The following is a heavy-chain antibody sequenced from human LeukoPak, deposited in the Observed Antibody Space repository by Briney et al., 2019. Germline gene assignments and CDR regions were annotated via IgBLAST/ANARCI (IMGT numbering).Heavy chain of an antibody. D-gene: IGHD4-11*01. V-gene: IGHV3-7*01. J-gene: IGHJ1*01. CDR2: IKTDASEK. CDR1: GFTFSSYG. CDR3: ATYSTRNAREFQS. Sequence: GGSLRLSCAASGFTFSSYGMHWVRQAPGKGLEWVANIKTDASEKYYADSVKGRFTISRDSAKMSLYLQMNSLRVEDTAVYYCATYSTRNAREFQSWGQGTLVTVSS.